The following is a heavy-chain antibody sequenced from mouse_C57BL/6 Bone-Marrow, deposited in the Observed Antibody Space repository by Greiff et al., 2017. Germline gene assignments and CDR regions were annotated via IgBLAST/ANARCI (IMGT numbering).Heavy chain of an antibody. CDR1: GYTFTSYW. D-gene: IGHD1-1*01. J-gene: IGHJ3*01. Sequence: QVQLKQPGAELVKPGASVKMSCKASGYTFTSYWITWVKQRPGQGLEWIGDIYPGSGSTNYNEKFKSKATLTVDTSSSTAYMQLSSLTSEDSAVYYCARRDYCGNSQAWFAYWGQGTLVTVSA. CDR2: IYPGSGST. CDR3: ARRDYCGNSQAWFAY. V-gene: IGHV1-55*01.